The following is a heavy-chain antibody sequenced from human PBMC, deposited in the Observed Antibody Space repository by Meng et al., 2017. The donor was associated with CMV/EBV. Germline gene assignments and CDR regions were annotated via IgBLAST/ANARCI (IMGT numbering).Heavy chain of an antibody. D-gene: IGHD6-13*01. V-gene: IGHV1-2*02. CDR3: ARDHGIAAAGGLY. CDR1: GYTFTYRY. CDR2: INPNSGGT. Sequence: ASVKVSCKASGYTFTYRYLHWVRQAPGQGLEWMGWINPNSGGTNYAQKFQGRVTMTRDTSISTAYMELSRLRSDDTAVYYCARDHGIAAAGGLYWGQGTLVTVSS. J-gene: IGHJ4*02.